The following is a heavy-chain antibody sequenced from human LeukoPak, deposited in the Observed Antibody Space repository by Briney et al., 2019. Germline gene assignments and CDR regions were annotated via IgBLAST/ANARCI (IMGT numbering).Heavy chain of an antibody. CDR1: GYTLTELS. J-gene: IGHJ4*02. Sequence: ASVKVSCKVSGYTLTELSMHWVRQAPGKGLEWMGGFDPEDGEAIYAQKFQGRVTMTEDTSTDTAYMELSSLRSEDTAVYYCATLPGIPVAGTIGGYWGQGTLVTVSS. D-gene: IGHD6-19*01. V-gene: IGHV1-24*01. CDR3: ATLPGIPVAGTIGGY. CDR2: FDPEDGEA.